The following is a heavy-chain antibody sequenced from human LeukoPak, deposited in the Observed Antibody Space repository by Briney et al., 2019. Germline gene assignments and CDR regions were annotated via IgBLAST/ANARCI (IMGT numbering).Heavy chain of an antibody. CDR1: GFSFGNYA. V-gene: IGHV3-23*01. D-gene: IGHD2-21*01. Sequence: GGSLRLSCVASGFSFGNYAMSWVRQAPGKGLQWVSHISGTGGATWYAGFARDRFTISRDNSKKTLYLQMSGLRVEDTATYYCVKDPRDTYGTNWFVSWGQGTLLIVSS. CDR2: ISGTGGAT. CDR3: VKDPRDTYGTNWFVS. J-gene: IGHJ5*01.